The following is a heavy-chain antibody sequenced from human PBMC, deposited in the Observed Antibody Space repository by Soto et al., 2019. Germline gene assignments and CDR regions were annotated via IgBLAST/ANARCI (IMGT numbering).Heavy chain of an antibody. Sequence: QVQLVQSGAEVKKPGASVKVSCKASGYTFTSYGISWVRQAPGQGLEWMGWISAYNGKTNYAQKLQGRVTITTDTTTSTAYMELRGLRSDDTAVYYCARDMREWCGELSTYYDYGMDVWGQGTTVTVSS. V-gene: IGHV1-18*01. J-gene: IGHJ6*02. D-gene: IGHD3-10*01. CDR1: GYTFTSYG. CDR3: ARDMREWCGELSTYYDYGMDV. CDR2: ISAYNGKT.